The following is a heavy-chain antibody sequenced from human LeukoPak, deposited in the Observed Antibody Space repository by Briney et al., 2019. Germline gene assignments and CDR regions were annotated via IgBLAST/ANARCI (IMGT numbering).Heavy chain of an antibody. CDR2: IIPIFGTA. Sequence: GGSVKVSCKASGGTFSSYAISWVRQAPGQGLEWMGGIIPIFGTANYAQKFQGRVTITADESTSTAYMELSSLRSEDTAVYYCASGYSYGYVPDYWGQGTLVTVSS. V-gene: IGHV1-69*13. CDR1: GGTFSSYA. CDR3: ASGYSYGYVPDY. D-gene: IGHD5-18*01. J-gene: IGHJ4*02.